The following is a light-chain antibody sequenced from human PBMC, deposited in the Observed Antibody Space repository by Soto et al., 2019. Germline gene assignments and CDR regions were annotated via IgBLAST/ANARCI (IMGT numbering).Light chain of an antibody. Sequence: MTQSPATLSVTPGERATLSCRASESVTSSRLAWYQQKPGQPPRLLIYGASTRATGIPARFSGSGSGTEFTLTISRLEPEDFAVYYCQQYGSSPSWTFGQGTKVDI. V-gene: IGKV3-20*01. CDR1: ESVTSSR. J-gene: IGKJ1*01. CDR3: QQYGSSPSWT. CDR2: GAS.